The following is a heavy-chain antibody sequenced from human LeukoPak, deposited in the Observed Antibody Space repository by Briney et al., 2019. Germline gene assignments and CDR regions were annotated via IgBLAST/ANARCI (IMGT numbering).Heavy chain of an antibody. V-gene: IGHV4-59*01. CDR1: GGSISSYY. Sequence: SSETLSLTCTVSGGSISSYYWSWIRQPPGKGLEWIGYIYYSGSTNYNPSLKSRVTISVDTSKNQFSLKLSSVTAADTAVYYCAGGEYYFDYWGQGTLVTVSS. D-gene: IGHD3-16*01. CDR2: IYYSGST. CDR3: AGGEYYFDY. J-gene: IGHJ4*02.